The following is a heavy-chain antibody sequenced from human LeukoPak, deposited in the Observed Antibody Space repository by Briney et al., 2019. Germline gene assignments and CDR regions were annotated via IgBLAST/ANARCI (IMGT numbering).Heavy chain of an antibody. CDR3: ARSLNRGFYYTFDL. CDR2: IYYSGST. V-gene: IGHV4-59*12. D-gene: IGHD3-22*01. Sequence: SETLSLTCTVSGGSISSYYWSWIRQPPGKGLEWIGYIYYSGSTNYNPSLKSRVTISLDTPKNQFSLRLTSVTAADAAVYYCARSLNRGFYYTFDLWGLGTLVTVSS. J-gene: IGHJ4*02. CDR1: GGSISSYY.